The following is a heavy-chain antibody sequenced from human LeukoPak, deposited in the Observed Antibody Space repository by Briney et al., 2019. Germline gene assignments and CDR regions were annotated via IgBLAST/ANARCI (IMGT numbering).Heavy chain of an antibody. CDR3: ARARDSRGYQFKGFDY. CDR1: GGSISSGSYF. CDR2: IYISGST. V-gene: IGHV4-61*02. D-gene: IGHD3-22*01. J-gene: IGHJ4*02. Sequence: SETLSLTCTVSGGSISSGSYFWNWIRLPAGKGLEWIGRIYISGSTNYNPSFKSRVTISVDTSKNRFSLKLNSVTAADTAVYYCARARDSRGYQFKGFDYWGQGALVTVSS.